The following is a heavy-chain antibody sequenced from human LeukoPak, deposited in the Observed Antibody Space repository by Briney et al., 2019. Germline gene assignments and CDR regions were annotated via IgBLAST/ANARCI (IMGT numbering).Heavy chain of an antibody. CDR3: ATSWFGGISGYVFGMDV. J-gene: IGHJ6*04. V-gene: IGHV1-24*01. D-gene: IGHD5-12*01. Sequence: ASVKVSCKVSGYTLTELSMHWVRQAPGKGREGMGGFDLEDGETSYAQKFQGRVTMTEDTSTDTAYMDLSSLRSEDTAVYYCATSWFGGISGYVFGMDVWGKGTTVTVSS. CDR1: GYTLTELS. CDR2: FDLEDGET.